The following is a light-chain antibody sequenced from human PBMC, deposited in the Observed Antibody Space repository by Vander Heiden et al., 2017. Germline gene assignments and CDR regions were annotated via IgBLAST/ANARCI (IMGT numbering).Light chain of an antibody. J-gene: IGLJ2*01. V-gene: IGLV1-40*01. Sequence: QSVLTQPPSVTGAPGQRVTISCPGSISNIGAGYDVHWYQQLPGTAPKLLIYGNRNRPSGVPDRFSGSKSGTTASLAITGLQAEDEADYYCQSYDSSLSGPVVFGGGTKLTVL. CDR3: QSYDSSLSGPVV. CDR2: GNR. CDR1: ISNIGAGYD.